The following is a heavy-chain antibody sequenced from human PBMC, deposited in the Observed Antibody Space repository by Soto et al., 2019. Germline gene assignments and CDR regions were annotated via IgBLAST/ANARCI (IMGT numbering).Heavy chain of an antibody. CDR2: IYYSGST. V-gene: IGHV4-39*01. D-gene: IGHD2-15*01. J-gene: IGHJ4*02. CDR1: GGYISSSSYY. Sequence: PSETQSLTCTVSGGYISSSSYYWGWIRQPPGKGLEWIGSIYYSGSTYYNPSLKSRVTISVDTSKNQFSLKLSSVTAADTAVYYCARHTPAISISDHWGQGTLVTVSS. CDR3: ARHTPAISISDH.